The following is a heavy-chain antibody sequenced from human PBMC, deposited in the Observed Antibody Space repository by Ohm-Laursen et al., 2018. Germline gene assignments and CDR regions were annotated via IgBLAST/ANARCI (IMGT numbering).Heavy chain of an antibody. CDR1: GFTFSDFY. V-gene: IGHV3-15*01. Sequence: GSLRLSCSASGFTFSDFYMGWIRQAPGKGLEWVGRIKRKADGETTDYAAPVKDRLTISRDDSKTTLYLQMNSLKTEDTAVYYCAKDQMRVVPVAMDYWGQGTLVTVSS. CDR2: IKRKADGETT. CDR3: AKDQMRVVPVAMDY. J-gene: IGHJ4*02. D-gene: IGHD2-2*01.